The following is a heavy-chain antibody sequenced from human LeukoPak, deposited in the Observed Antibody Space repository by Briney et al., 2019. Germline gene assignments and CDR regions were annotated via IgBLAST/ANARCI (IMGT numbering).Heavy chain of an antibody. CDR1: GFTFSTYA. V-gene: IGHV3-30-3*01. D-gene: IGHD6-13*01. Sequence: GGSLRLSCAASGFTFSTYAMHWVRQAPGKGLEWVAVISSDGSNKYYADSVKGRFSISRDNSKNTLYLQMNSLRAEDTAVYYCARDDGYTSSWSFDYWGQETLVTVSS. CDR2: ISSDGSNK. J-gene: IGHJ4*02. CDR3: ARDDGYTSSWSFDY.